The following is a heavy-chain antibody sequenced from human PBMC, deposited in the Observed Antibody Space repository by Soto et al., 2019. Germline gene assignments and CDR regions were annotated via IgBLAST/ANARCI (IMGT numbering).Heavy chain of an antibody. CDR3: AKEGRHIVVVTAGGAFDI. J-gene: IGHJ3*02. V-gene: IGHV3-30*18. CDR2: ISYDGSNK. Sequence: GGSLRLSCAASGFTFSSYGMHWVRQAPGKGLEWVAVISYDGSNKYYADSVKGRFTISRDNSKNTLYLQMNSLRAEDTAVYYCAKEGRHIVVVTAGGAFDIWGQGTMVTVSS. CDR1: GFTFSSYG. D-gene: IGHD2-21*02.